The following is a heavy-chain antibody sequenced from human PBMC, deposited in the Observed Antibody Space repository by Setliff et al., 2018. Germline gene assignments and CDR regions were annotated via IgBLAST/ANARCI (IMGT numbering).Heavy chain of an antibody. CDR3: ATTPQNSGSYEVTFDY. CDR2: FDPEDGET. CDR1: GYTLTELS. Sequence: GASVKVSCKVSGYTLTELSMHWVRQAPGKGLEWMGGFDPEDGETIYAQKFQGRVTMTEDTSTDTAYMELSSLRSEDTAVYYCATTPQNSGSYEVTFDYWGQGTLVTVSS. V-gene: IGHV1-24*01. D-gene: IGHD1-26*01. J-gene: IGHJ4*02.